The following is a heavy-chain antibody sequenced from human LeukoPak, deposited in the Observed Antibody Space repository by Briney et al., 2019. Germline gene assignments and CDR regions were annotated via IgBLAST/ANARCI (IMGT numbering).Heavy chain of an antibody. Sequence: GGSLRLSCAASGFTFSSYSMNWVRQAPGKGLEWVSSIISSSSYIYYADSVKGRFTISRNNPKNSLYLQMNNLRAEDTAVYYCARDMRLRAFDIWGQGTMVTVSS. V-gene: IGHV3-21*01. CDR1: GFTFSSYS. CDR2: IISSSSYI. CDR3: ARDMRLRAFDI. D-gene: IGHD2-2*01. J-gene: IGHJ3*02.